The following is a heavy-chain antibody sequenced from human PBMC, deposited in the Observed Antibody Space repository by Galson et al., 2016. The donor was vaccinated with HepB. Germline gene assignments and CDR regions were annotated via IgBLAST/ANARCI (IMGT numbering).Heavy chain of an antibody. CDR3: ARETNSDYFFDL. D-gene: IGHD4-23*01. J-gene: IGHJ2*01. CDR1: GFTFSSYS. CDR2: ISSSSRTI. Sequence: SLRLSCAASGFTFSSYSMNWVRQAPGKGLAWVSYISSSSRTIYYADSVKGRFTISRDNSKNSLYLQMNGLRDEDTAVYYCARETNSDYFFDLCGPGTLVTVSS. V-gene: IGHV3-48*02.